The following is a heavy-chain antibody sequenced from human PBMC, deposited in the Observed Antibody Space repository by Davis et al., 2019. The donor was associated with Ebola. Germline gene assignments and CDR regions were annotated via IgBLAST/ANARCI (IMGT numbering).Heavy chain of an antibody. CDR3: ARLYPRSWFDP. CDR1: GGTFSSYA. D-gene: IGHD2-2*01. J-gene: IGHJ5*02. V-gene: IGHV1-69*04. CDR2: IIPILGIA. Sequence: SVKVSCKASGGTFSSYAISWVRQAPGQGLEWMGRIIPILGIANYAQKFQGRVTITADKSTSTAYMELSSLRSDDTAVYYCARLYPRSWFDPWGQGTLVTVSS.